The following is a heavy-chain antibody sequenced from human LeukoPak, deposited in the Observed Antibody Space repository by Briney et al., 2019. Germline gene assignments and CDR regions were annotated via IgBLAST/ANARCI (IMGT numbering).Heavy chain of an antibody. CDR1: GFSLSTSGMC. Sequence: SGPTLVNPTQTLTLTCTFSGFSLSTSGMCVSWIRQPPGKALEWLARIDWDDDKYYSTSLKTRLTISKDTSKNQVVLTMTNMDPVDTATYYCARISVRGGHFDYWGQGTLATVSS. J-gene: IGHJ4*02. CDR3: ARISVRGGHFDY. D-gene: IGHD3-10*02. V-gene: IGHV2-70*11. CDR2: IDWDDDK.